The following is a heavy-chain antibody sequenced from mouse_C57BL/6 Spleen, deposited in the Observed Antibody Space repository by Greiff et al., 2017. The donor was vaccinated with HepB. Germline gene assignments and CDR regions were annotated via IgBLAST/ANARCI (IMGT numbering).Heavy chain of an antibody. Sequence: VKLMESGAELVKPGASVKMSCKASGYTFTTYPIEWMKQNHGKSLEWIGNFHPYNDDTKYNEKFKGKATLTVEKSSSTVYLELSRLTSDDSAVYYCARGNWDWYFDVWGTGTTVTVSS. CDR1: GYTFTTYP. J-gene: IGHJ1*03. D-gene: IGHD4-1*01. CDR3: ARGNWDWYFDV. V-gene: IGHV1-47*01. CDR2: FHPYNDDT.